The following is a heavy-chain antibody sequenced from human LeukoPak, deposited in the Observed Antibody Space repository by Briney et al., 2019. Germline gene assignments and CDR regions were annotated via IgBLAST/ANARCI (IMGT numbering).Heavy chain of an antibody. J-gene: IGHJ5*02. D-gene: IGHD2-15*01. CDR3: AKIDVHAKVAATVRRFDP. V-gene: IGHV3-11*01. CDR1: GFTFSGYY. Sequence: GGSLRLSCETSGFTFSGYYMSWIRQTPGKGLEWVSYIGNDGRPTYYADSVKGRFTISRDNAKNSLYLQTNNLRPEDTAVYYCAKIDVHAKVAATVRRFDPWGQGTLVTVSS. CDR2: IGNDGRPT.